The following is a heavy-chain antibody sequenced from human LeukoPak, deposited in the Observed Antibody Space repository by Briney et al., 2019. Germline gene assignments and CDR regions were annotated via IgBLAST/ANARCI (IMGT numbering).Heavy chain of an antibody. D-gene: IGHD2-2*01. J-gene: IGHJ4*02. CDR3: ARDVGDIVVVPAAYTFDY. CDR2: ISAYNGNT. Sequence: ASVKVSCKASGYTFTSYGLSWVRQAPGQGLAWMGWISAYNGNTNYAQKLQGRVTMTTDTSTSTAYMELRSLRSDDTAVYYCARDVGDIVVVPAAYTFDYWGQGTLVTVSS. V-gene: IGHV1-18*01. CDR1: GYTFTSYG.